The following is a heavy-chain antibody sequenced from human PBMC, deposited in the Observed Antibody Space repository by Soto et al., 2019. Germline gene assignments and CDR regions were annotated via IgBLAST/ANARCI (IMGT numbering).Heavy chain of an antibody. J-gene: IGHJ6*02. CDR1: GFTFSSYA. CDR3: ARDGVWLRFLEWSNRAYYYYGMDV. D-gene: IGHD3-3*01. V-gene: IGHV3-30-3*01. Sequence: PGGSLRLSCAASGFTFSSYAMHWVRQAPGKGLEWVAVISYDGSNKYYADSVKGRFTISRDNSKNTLYLQMNSLRAEDTAVYYCARDGVWLRFLEWSNRAYYYYGMDVWGQGTTVTVSS. CDR2: ISYDGSNK.